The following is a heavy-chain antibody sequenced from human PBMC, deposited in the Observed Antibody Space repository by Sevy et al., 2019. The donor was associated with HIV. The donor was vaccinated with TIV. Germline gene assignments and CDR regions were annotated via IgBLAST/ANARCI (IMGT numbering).Heavy chain of an antibody. CDR3: ARDSVGEWGKDAFNL. J-gene: IGHJ3*01. V-gene: IGHV3-21*01. CDR2: ISSTSAYI. D-gene: IGHD3-10*01. Sequence: GGSLRLSCAASGFTFSTYSMNWVRQAPGKGLEWVSTISSTSAYIYYADSVKGRFTISRDNAGNSLYLQMNSLRVEDTAVYYCARDSVGEWGKDAFNLWGQGTMVTVSS. CDR1: GFTFSTYS.